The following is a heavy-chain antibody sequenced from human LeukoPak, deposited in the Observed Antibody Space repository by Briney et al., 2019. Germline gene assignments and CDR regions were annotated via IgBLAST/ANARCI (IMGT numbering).Heavy chain of an antibody. D-gene: IGHD1-14*01. V-gene: IGHV3-23*01. CDR3: AKVSGGGLYYDGMDV. CDR2: ISGSGGTT. CDR1: GFTFNNYA. Sequence: GGSPRLSCAASGFTFNNYAMNWVRQAPGKGLEWVSVISGSGGTTYYADSVKGRFTISRDSSKNTLYLQMNSLRAEDTAVCYCAKVSGGGLYYDGMDVWGQGTTVTVSS. J-gene: IGHJ6*02.